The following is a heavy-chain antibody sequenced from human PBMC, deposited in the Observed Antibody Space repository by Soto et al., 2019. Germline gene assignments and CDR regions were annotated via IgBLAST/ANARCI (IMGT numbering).Heavy chain of an antibody. CDR3: ARVDCSSTSCYDRGLDY. V-gene: IGHV4-31*03. J-gene: IGHJ4*02. D-gene: IGHD2-2*01. CDR1: GGSISSGGYY. Sequence: QVQLQESGPGLVKPSQTLSLTCTVSGGSISSGGYYWSWIRQHPWKGLEWIGYIYYSGSTYYNPSLKSRVTISVDTSKNQFSLKLSSVTAADTAVYYCARVDCSSTSCYDRGLDYWGQGTLVTVSS. CDR2: IYYSGST.